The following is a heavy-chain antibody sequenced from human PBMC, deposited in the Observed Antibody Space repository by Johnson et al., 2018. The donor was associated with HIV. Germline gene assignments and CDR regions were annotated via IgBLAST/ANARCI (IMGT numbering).Heavy chain of an antibody. D-gene: IGHD6-13*01. Sequence: VQLVESGGGVVRPGGSLRLSCAASGFTFDDYGMTWVRPAPGKGLEWVSGIDWNGGSSGYADSVRGRFSISRDNGKNSLYLQMNSLRAEDTALYYCARGAYSSSWHASDASDIWGQGTMVTVSS. CDR1: GFTFDDYG. CDR3: ARGAYSSSWHASDASDI. V-gene: IGHV3-20*04. CDR2: IDWNGGSS. J-gene: IGHJ3*02.